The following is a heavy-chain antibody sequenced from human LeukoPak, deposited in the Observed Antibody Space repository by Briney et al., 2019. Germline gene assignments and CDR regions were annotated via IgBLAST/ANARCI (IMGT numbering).Heavy chain of an antibody. Sequence: SVKVSCKASGYTFTSYGISWVRQAPGQGLEWMGRIIPILGIANYAQKFQGRVTITADKSTSTAYMELSSLRSEDTAVYYCASIGGNSPLDYWGQGTLVTVSS. V-gene: IGHV1-69*04. CDR1: GYTFTSYG. J-gene: IGHJ4*02. D-gene: IGHD4-23*01. CDR2: IIPILGIA. CDR3: ASIGGNSPLDY.